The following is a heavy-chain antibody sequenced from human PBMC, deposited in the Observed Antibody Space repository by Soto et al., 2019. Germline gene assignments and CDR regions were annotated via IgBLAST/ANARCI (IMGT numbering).Heavy chain of an antibody. Sequence: QVQLVQSGAEVKKPGASVKVSCKASGYTFTSYDINWVRQATGQGLAWMGWMNPNSGNTCYAQKFQGRVTMTRNTSISTAYMELSRLRSEDTAVYYCAVRYFDWLPHKHYGMDVWGQGTTVTVSS. V-gene: IGHV1-8*01. CDR2: MNPNSGNT. CDR3: AVRYFDWLPHKHYGMDV. J-gene: IGHJ6*02. CDR1: GYTFTSYD. D-gene: IGHD3-9*01.